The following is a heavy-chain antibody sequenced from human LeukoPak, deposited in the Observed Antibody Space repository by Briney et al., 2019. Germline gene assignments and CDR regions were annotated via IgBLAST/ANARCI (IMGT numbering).Heavy chain of an antibody. J-gene: IGHJ3*02. CDR1: GYTFTSYY. CDR3: AISMVDTAMVTVLGAFDI. CDR2: INPSGGST. D-gene: IGHD5-18*01. V-gene: IGHV1-46*01. Sequence: ASVKVSCEASGYTFTSYYMHWVRQAPGQGLEWMGIINPSGGSTSYAQKFQGRVTMTRDTSTSTVYMELSSLRSEDTAVYYCAISMVDTAMVTVLGAFDIWGQGTMVTVSS.